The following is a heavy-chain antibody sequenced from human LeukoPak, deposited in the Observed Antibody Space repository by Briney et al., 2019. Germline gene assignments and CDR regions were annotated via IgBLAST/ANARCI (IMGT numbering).Heavy chain of an antibody. CDR2: ISAYKGNT. D-gene: IGHD4-23*01. J-gene: IGHJ2*01. Sequence: ASVEVSCKASGYPFASYGISWVRQAPGQGLEWMGWISAYKGNTNYAQKFQGRVTMTTDTSTSTAYMELRSLRSDDTAVYYCARDHGGKVDRYFDLWGRGTLVTVSS. CDR3: ARDHGGKVDRYFDL. CDR1: GYPFASYG. V-gene: IGHV1-18*01.